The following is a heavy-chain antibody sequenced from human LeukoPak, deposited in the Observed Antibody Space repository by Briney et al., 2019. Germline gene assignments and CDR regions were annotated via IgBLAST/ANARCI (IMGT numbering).Heavy chain of an antibody. V-gene: IGHV4-34*01. D-gene: IGHD3-10*01. CDR3: ARRRRYYSSGSDFDS. CDR1: GGSFSYF. CDR2: ISHSGST. J-gene: IGHJ4*02. Sequence: SETLSLTCAVSGGSFSYFWSWIRQPPGKGLEWIGEISHSGSTNYNPSLKSRVTISVDTSKGQFSLELTSVTAADTAVYYCARRRRYYSSGSDFDSWGQGNLVTVSS.